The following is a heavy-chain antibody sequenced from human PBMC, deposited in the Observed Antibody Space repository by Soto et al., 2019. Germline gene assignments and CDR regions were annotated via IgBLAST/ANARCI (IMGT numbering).Heavy chain of an antibody. D-gene: IGHD2-8*01. J-gene: IGHJ5*02. CDR2: IYHSGTT. CDR3: ARSQGVSATHHFDA. CDR1: GGSISSINW. V-gene: IGHV4-4*02. Sequence: QVQLQESGPGLVKPSGTLSLTCGVSGGSISSINWWSWVRQSPRKGLEWIGEIYHSGTTNYNPSPESRVTLSVDKSKNQIYLKLTSMTAADTAVYFCARSQGVSATHHFDAWGQGTLVTVSS.